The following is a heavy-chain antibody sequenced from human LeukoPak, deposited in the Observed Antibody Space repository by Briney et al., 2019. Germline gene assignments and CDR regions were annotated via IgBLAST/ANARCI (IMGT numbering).Heavy chain of an antibody. V-gene: IGHV4-59*01. CDR2: IYYSGST. CDR1: GGSISSYY. CDR3: ARAGSSGWWSIDY. Sequence: SETLSLTCTVSGGSISSYYWSWIRQPPGKGLEWIGYIYYSGSTNYNPSLKSRVTISVDTSENQFSLKLSSVTAADTAVYYCARAGSSGWWSIDYWGQGTLVTVSS. J-gene: IGHJ4*02. D-gene: IGHD6-19*01.